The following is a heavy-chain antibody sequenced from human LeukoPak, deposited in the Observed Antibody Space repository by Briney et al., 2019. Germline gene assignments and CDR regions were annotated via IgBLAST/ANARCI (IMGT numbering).Heavy chain of an antibody. CDR3: ARPYSSSPSGLLGY. V-gene: IGHV3-74*01. CDR1: GFTFSRYW. J-gene: IGHJ4*02. CDR2: INNDGSST. Sequence: PGGSLRLSCAASGFTFSRYWIHWVRQAPGKGLLWVSRINNDGSSTNYGDSVKGRFTSSRDNAKNTVYLQMNSLRAEDTAVYFCARPYSSSPSGLLGYWGQGTLVTVSS. D-gene: IGHD6-13*01.